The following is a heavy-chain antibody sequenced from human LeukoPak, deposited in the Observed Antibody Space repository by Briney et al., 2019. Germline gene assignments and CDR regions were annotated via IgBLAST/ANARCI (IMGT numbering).Heavy chain of an antibody. CDR1: GGSISGYY. J-gene: IGHJ3*02. V-gene: IGHV4-59*01. Sequence: SETLSLTCTVSGGSISGYYWSWIRQPPGKGLEWIGYIYYSGSTNYNPSLKSRVTISVDTSKNQFSLKLSSVTAADTAVYHCARVSSSDAFDIWGQGTMVTVSS. CDR2: IYYSGST. D-gene: IGHD6-6*01. CDR3: ARVSSSDAFDI.